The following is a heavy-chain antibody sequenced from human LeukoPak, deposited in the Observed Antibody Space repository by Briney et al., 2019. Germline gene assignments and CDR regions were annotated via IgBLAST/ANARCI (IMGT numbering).Heavy chain of an antibody. CDR1: GFTFSSYG. V-gene: IGHV3-30*03. CDR3: ARDGCDILTGYYICYFDY. J-gene: IGHJ4*02. Sequence: PGGSLRLSCAASGFTFSSYGMHWVRQAPGKGLEWVAVISYDGSNKYYADSVKGRFTISRDNSKNTLYLQMNSLRAEDTAVYYCARDGCDILTGYYICYFDYWGQGTLVTVSS. D-gene: IGHD3-9*01. CDR2: ISYDGSNK.